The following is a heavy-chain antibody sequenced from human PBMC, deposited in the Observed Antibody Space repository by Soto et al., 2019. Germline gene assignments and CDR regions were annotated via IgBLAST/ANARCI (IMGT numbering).Heavy chain of an antibody. CDR3: ARSPLSPRYDILTGYYPWPFDY. D-gene: IGHD3-9*01. CDR1: GYTLTELS. CDR2: FDPEDGET. V-gene: IGHV1-24*01. J-gene: IGHJ4*02. Sequence: GASVKVSCKVSGYTLTELSMHWVRQAPGKGLEWMGGFDPEDGETIYAQKFQGRVTMTEDTSTDTAYMELSSLRSEDTAVYYCARSPLSPRYDILTGYYPWPFDYWGQGTLVTVSS.